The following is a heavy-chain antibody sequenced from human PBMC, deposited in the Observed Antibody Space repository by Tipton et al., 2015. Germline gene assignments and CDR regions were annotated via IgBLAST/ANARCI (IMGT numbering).Heavy chain of an antibody. CDR2: ISGSSRYI. Sequence: SLRTLLCSLWIHLSSYAMSWVRQAPGKGLEWVSSISGSSRYIYYGDSVKGRFAISRDNAKDSLYLQMNSLRPEDTAVYYCARALKEDLYYYGMDVWGQGATVTVSS. V-gene: IGHV3-21*01. J-gene: IGHJ6*02. D-gene: IGHD2-15*01. CDR1: IHLSSYA. CDR3: ARALKEDLYYYGMDV.